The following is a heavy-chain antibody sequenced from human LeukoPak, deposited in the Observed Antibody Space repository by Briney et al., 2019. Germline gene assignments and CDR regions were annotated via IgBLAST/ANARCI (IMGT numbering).Heavy chain of an antibody. CDR2: IKQDGSEK. D-gene: IGHD2-21*02. CDR1: GFTFSSYW. CDR3: ARDSKVRVVTAVDY. Sequence: AGESLRLSCAASGFTFSSYWMSWVRQAPGKGLEWVANIKQDGSEKYYVDSVKGRFTISRDNAKNSLYLQMNGLRAEDTAVYYCARDSKVRVVTAVDYWGQGTLVTVSS. V-gene: IGHV3-7*01. J-gene: IGHJ4*02.